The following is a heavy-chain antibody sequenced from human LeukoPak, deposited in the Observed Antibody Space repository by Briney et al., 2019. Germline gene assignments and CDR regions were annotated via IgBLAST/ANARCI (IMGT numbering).Heavy chain of an antibody. Sequence: PSQTLSLTCTVSGGSISSGDYYWSWIRQPPGKGLEWIGYIYYSGSTYYNPSLKSRVTISVDTSKNQFSLKLSSVTAADTAVYYCAREGRVWGDELGYFDYWGQGTLVTVSS. CDR1: GGSISSGDYY. D-gene: IGHD7-27*01. V-gene: IGHV4-30-4*01. J-gene: IGHJ4*02. CDR3: AREGRVWGDELGYFDY. CDR2: IYYSGST.